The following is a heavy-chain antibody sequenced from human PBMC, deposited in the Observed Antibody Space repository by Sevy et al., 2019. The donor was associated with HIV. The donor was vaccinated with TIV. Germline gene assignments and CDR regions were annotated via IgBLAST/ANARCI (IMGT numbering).Heavy chain of an antibody. D-gene: IGHD3-22*01. Sequence: SGPTLVNPTQTLTLTCTFSGFSLSTSGVGVGWIRQPPGKALEWLALIYWNDDKRYSPSLKSRLTITKDTSKNQVVLTMTNMDPVDTATYYCAHDYDSSGSMILDAFDIWGQGTMVTVSS. CDR2: IYWNDDK. J-gene: IGHJ3*02. CDR3: AHDYDSSGSMILDAFDI. V-gene: IGHV2-5*01. CDR1: GFSLSTSGVG.